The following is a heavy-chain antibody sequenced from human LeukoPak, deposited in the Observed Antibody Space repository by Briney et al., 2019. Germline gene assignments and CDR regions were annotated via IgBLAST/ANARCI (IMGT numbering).Heavy chain of an antibody. Sequence: SETLSLTCSVSGDSMNGYYWSWLRQPPGKGLEWIGCIYYSGSTNYNPSLKSRVAISVDTSKNQFSLKLSSVTAADTAVYYCARGSGDYGDYGYFDYWGQGTLVTVSS. J-gene: IGHJ4*02. V-gene: IGHV4-59*01. CDR2: IYYSGST. D-gene: IGHD4-17*01. CDR3: ARGSGDYGDYGYFDY. CDR1: GDSMNGYY.